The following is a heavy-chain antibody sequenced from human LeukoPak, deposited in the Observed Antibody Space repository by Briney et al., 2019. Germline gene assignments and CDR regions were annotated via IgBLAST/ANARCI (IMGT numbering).Heavy chain of an antibody. CDR1: GFRFSDFT. Sequence: GGSLRLSCAASGFRFSDFTMTWVRQARGKGPEWVSAIGGRGGSTYYADSVGGRFTISRDNSKDMVYLQMNSLKVEDTATYYCGKEGGAWGQGTKVTVSS. CDR3: GKEGGA. V-gene: IGHV3-23*01. D-gene: IGHD3-16*01. CDR2: IGGRGGST. J-gene: IGHJ5*02.